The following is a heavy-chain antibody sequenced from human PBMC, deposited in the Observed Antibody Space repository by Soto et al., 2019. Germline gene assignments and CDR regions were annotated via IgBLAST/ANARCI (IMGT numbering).Heavy chain of an antibody. CDR1: GFTFSSYA. J-gene: IGHJ4*02. Sequence: EVQLLESGGGSGQPGGSLRLSCATPGFTFSSYAMNWVRQAPGKGLEWVSAISGSGGSTNYADSVEGRFTISRDNSKNTLYLQMSSLRAEDTAVYYCARAGGIAVPGSHLDYWGQGTLVTVSS. CDR3: ARAGGIAVPGSHLDY. V-gene: IGHV3-23*01. CDR2: ISGSGGST. D-gene: IGHD6-19*01.